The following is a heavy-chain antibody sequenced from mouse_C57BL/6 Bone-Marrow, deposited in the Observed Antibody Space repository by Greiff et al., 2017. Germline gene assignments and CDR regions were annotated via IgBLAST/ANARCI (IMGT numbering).Heavy chain of an antibody. D-gene: IGHD4-1*01. J-gene: IGHJ2*01. Sequence: VQLQQPGAELVMPGASVKLSCKASGYTFTSYWMHWVKQRPGQGLEWIGEIDPSDSYTNYNQKFKGKSTLTVDKSSSTAYMQLSSLTSEDSAVYDCARPVGTSYYFDYWGQGTTLTVSS. CDR3: ARPVGTSYYFDY. V-gene: IGHV1-69*01. CDR2: IDPSDSYT. CDR1: GYTFTSYW.